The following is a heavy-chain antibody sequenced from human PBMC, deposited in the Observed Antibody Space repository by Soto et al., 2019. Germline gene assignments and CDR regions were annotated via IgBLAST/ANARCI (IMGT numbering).Heavy chain of an antibody. J-gene: IGHJ6*03. CDR1: GVTVSSNY. CDR3: ARCRDSWTYDYYYMDV. Sequence: GGSLRLSCAVSGVTVSSNYLSWVRQAPGKGLEWVSVIYSSGSTYYEDSVKGRITISRNKSKNTLYLQMNSLRAEDTAVYYCARCRDSWTYDYYYMDVWGKGTTVTVSS. V-gene: IGHV3-53*01. D-gene: IGHD1-20*01. CDR2: IYSSGST.